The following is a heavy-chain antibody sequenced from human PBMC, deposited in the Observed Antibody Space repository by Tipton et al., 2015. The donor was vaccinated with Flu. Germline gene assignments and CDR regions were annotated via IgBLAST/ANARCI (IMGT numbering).Heavy chain of an antibody. CDR1: GFSFNTYW. D-gene: IGHD3-22*01. CDR2: IKQDGNEK. Sequence: CAASGFSFNTYWMNWVRQAPGKGLEWVANIKQDGNEKYYVDSVKGRFTISRDNAKNSLYLQMNSLRAEDTAVYYCAREDGSGYFHFDYWGQGTLVTVSS. CDR3: AREDGSGYFHFDY. V-gene: IGHV3-7*01. J-gene: IGHJ4*02.